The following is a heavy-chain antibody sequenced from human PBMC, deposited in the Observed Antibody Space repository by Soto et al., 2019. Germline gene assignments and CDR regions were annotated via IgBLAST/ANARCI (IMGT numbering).Heavy chain of an antibody. Sequence: EVQLVESGGGLVKPGGSLRLSCAASGFTFSNAWMNWVRQAPGKGLEWVGRIKSKTDGGTTDYAAPEKGRFTISRADSKNTLYLQMNSLKSEDTAMYYGTTDHSGIAVANDVDYWGQGTMVTVSS. CDR1: GFTFSNAW. V-gene: IGHV3-15*07. CDR3: TTDHSGIAVANDVDY. D-gene: IGHD6-19*01. J-gene: IGHJ4*02. CDR2: IKSKTDGGTT.